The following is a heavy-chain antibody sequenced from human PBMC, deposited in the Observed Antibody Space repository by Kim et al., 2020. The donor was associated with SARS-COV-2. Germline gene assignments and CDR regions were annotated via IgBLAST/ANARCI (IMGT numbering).Heavy chain of an antibody. CDR2: VYPGDSDT. CDR3: ARQGTWNFDY. D-gene: IGHD1-1*01. J-gene: IGHJ4*02. Sequence: GESLQISCKGSGYTFSAYWIAWVRQVPGTGLEWMGIVYPGDSDTRYSPSFQGQVTISADKSMTTAYLQWSSLKASDTAMYYCARQGTWNFDYWGQGTLVTVSS. V-gene: IGHV5-51*01. CDR1: GYTFSAYW.